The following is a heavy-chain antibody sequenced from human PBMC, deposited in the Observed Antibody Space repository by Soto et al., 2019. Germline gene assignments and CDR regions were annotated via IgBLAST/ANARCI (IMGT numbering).Heavy chain of an antibody. CDR2: VNSDGSDR. CDR3: VRVHGPCTSSSCYDIGNWFDP. CDR1: GFTFSRYW. V-gene: IGHV3-74*01. J-gene: IGHJ5*02. D-gene: IGHD2-2*01. Sequence: EVQLVESGGGLVQPGGSLRLSCAASGFTFSRYWMHWVRQAPGKGLVWVSRVNSDGSDRNYADSVKGRFTISRDNAKNTLSLQMNSLRAEDTAVYFCVRVHGPCTSSSCYDIGNWFDPWGQGTLVTVSS.